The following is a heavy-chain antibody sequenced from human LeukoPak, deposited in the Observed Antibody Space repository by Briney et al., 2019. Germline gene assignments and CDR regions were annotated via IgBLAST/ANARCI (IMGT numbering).Heavy chain of an antibody. CDR2: IYYSGST. CDR3: ASGPNGVFDY. V-gene: IGHV4-31*03. CDR1: GGSISSGGYY. J-gene: IGHJ4*02. Sequence: SQTLSLTCTVSGGSISSGGYYWSWIRQHPGKGLEWIGYIYYSGSTNYNPSLKSRVTISVDTSKNQFSLKLSSVTAADTAVYYCASGPNGVFDYWGQGTLVTVSS. D-gene: IGHD2-8*01.